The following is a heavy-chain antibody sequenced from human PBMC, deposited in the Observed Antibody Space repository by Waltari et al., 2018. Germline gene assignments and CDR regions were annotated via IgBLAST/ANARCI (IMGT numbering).Heavy chain of an antibody. Sequence: QVQLVESGGGVVQPGRSLRLSCAASGFTFSSYGMHWVRQAPGQGLEWVAVIWYDGSNKYYADSVKGRFTISRDNSKNTLYLQMNSLRAEDTAMYYCALPYCGGDCPSVNDAFDIWGQGTMVTVSS. V-gene: IGHV3-33*08. D-gene: IGHD2-21*01. CDR2: IWYDGSNK. CDR3: ALPYCGGDCPSVNDAFDI. J-gene: IGHJ3*02. CDR1: GFTFSSYG.